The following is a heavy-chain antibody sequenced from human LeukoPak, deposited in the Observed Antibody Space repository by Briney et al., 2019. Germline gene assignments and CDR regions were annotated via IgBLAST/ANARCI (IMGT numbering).Heavy chain of an antibody. CDR1: GGSFSGYY. CDR3: ARLTMVRGVQHYYYYSTDV. J-gene: IGHJ6*03. Sequence: SETLSLTCAVYGGSFSGYYWSWIRQPPGKGLECVGEMRHSGSTNYNPSLKSRVTISVDTSKDQFSLKLSSVTAADPAVYYCARLTMVRGVQHYYYYSTDVWGKGTTVTVSS. D-gene: IGHD3-10*01. CDR2: MRHSGST. V-gene: IGHV4-34*01.